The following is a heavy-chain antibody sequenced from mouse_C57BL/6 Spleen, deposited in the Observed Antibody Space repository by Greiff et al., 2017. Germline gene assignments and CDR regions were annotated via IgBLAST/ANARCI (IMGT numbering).Heavy chain of an antibody. Sequence: QVQLQQSGAELVKPGASVKMSCKASGYTFTSYWITWVKQRPGQGLEWIGDIYPGSGSTNNNEKFKGKAPLTVDTSSSTAYMQLSSLTSEDSAVYYCARTRLPPDYYAMDYWGQGTSVTVSS. D-gene: IGHD6-1*01. CDR3: ARTRLPPDYYAMDY. J-gene: IGHJ4*01. CDR2: IYPGSGST. CDR1: GYTFTSYW. V-gene: IGHV1-55*01.